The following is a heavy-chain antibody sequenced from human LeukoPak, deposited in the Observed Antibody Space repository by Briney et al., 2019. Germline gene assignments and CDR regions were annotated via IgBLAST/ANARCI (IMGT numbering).Heavy chain of an antibody. D-gene: IGHD3-9*01. V-gene: IGHV3-30*18. J-gene: IGHJ4*02. CDR3: AKSRSDILTGYYGPIDY. CDR2: ISYDGSNK. CDR1: GFTFSSYG. Sequence: GGSLRLSCAASGFTFSSYGTHWVPQAPGKGLEWVAVISYDGSNKYYADSVKGRFTISRDNSKNTLYLQMNSLRAEETAVYYCAKSRSDILTGYYGPIDYWGQGTLVTVSS.